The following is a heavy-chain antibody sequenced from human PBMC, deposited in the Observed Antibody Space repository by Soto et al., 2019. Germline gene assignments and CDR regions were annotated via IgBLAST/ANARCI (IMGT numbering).Heavy chain of an antibody. J-gene: IGHJ4*02. V-gene: IGHV1-3*01. D-gene: IGHD2-2*02. CDR3: ARDKGYCSSTSWYSHLFAY. CDR2: INAGNGNT. CDR1: GYTFTTYA. Sequence: QVQLVQSGAEVQKPGASVKVSCKASGYTFTTYAMPWVRQAPGQRLEWLGWINAGNGNTKYSQKFQGRVTITRDTSASTAYMDMSSLTSEATAVYYCARDKGYCSSTSWYSHLFAYWGQGTLVPVSS.